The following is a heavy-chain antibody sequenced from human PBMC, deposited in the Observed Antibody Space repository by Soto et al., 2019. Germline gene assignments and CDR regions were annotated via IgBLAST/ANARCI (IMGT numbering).Heavy chain of an antibody. V-gene: IGHV4-34*01. J-gene: IGHJ3*01. D-gene: IGHD4-17*01. CDR3: ARGWTTVTFSAFDL. CDR1: GGSFSGYY. CDR2: INHSGST. Sequence: QVQLQQWGAGLLKPSETLSLTCAVYGGSFSGYYWSWIRQPPGKGLEWIGEINHSGSTNYNPSLKSRATISVDTSKNQFSLKLSSVTAADTAVYYCARGWTTVTFSAFDLWGQGTMVTVSS.